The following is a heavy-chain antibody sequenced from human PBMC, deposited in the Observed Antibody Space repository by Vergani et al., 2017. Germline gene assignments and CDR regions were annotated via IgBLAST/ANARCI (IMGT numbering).Heavy chain of an antibody. CDR2: IYVSGIT. D-gene: IGHD2-15*01. CDR3: ARSRPYCTSGSCPAI. V-gene: IGHV4-61*02. CDR1: GASINNDFYY. Sequence: QVQLQESVPGLVKPSQTLSLTCTVSGASINNDFYYWHWIRQPAGKGLEWIGRIYVSGITDYNSSLQSRVSMSVDTSKNQFSLTLTSVTAADTAVYYCARSRPYCTSGSCPAIWGQGTLVTDSS. J-gene: IGHJ4*02.